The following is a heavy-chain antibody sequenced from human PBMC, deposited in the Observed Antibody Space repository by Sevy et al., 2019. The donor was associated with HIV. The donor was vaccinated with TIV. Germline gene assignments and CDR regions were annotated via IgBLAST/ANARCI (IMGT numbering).Heavy chain of an antibody. J-gene: IGHJ5*02. CDR2: IKQDGSEK. D-gene: IGHD1-1*01. V-gene: IGHV3-7*01. Sequence: GESLKISCAASGFTFSSYWMSWVRQAPGKGLEWVANIKQDGSEKYYVDSVKGRFTISRDNAKNSLYLQVNSLRVEDTAVYYCARVPRLGAGTTPKWFDPWGQGTLVTVSS. CDR3: ARVPRLGAGTTPKWFDP. CDR1: GFTFSSYW.